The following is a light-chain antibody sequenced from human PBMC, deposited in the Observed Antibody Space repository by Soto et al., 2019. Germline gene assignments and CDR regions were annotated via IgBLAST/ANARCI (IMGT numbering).Light chain of an antibody. CDR1: QSVNNNY. V-gene: IGKV3-20*01. CDR3: QQYGSSST. CDR2: GAS. J-gene: IGKJ4*01. Sequence: IVLTQSPGTLSLSPGEGATPSCRASQSVNNNYIAWYQQKRGQAPRLLVYGASTRATGIPDRFSGSGSGTDFTLTISRLEPEDHAVYYCQQYGSSSTFGGGTKVEI.